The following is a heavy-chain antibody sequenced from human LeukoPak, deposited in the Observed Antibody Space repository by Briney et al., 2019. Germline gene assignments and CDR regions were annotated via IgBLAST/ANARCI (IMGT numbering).Heavy chain of an antibody. D-gene: IGHD3-10*01. CDR2: IYYSGST. CDR3: ARVDLDGRNYYGSGSYHTIDY. J-gene: IGHJ4*02. V-gene: IGHV4-39*07. Sequence: SETLSLTCTVSGGSISSSSYYWGWIRQPPGKGLEWIGSIYYSGSTYYNPSLKSRVTISVDTSKNQFSLKLSSVTAADTAVYYCARVDLDGRNYYGSGSYHTIDYWGQGTLVTVSS. CDR1: GGSISSSSYY.